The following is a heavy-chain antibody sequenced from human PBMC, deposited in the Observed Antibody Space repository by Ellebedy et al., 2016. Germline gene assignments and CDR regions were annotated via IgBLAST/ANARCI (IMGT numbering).Heavy chain of an antibody. CDR1: GYTFISYD. D-gene: IGHD5-18*01. Sequence: ASVKVSCXASGYTFISYDVNWVRQATGQGLEWMGWMNPNTGHTGYAQKFQGRVTMTRDTSISTAYMDLTSLTAEDTAIYYCAIGYGYSYGGVDTWGQGTLLTVSS. V-gene: IGHV1-8*01. J-gene: IGHJ5*02. CDR2: MNPNTGHT. CDR3: AIGYGYSYGGVDT.